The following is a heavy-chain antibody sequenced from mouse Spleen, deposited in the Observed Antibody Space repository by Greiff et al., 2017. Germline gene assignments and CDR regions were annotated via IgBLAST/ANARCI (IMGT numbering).Heavy chain of an antibody. J-gene: IGHJ2*01. D-gene: IGHD1-1*01. CDR1: GFTFSSYG. CDR3: ARHNYGSSYGYFDY. Sequence: EVQLVESGGDLVKPGGSLKLSCAASGFTFSSYGMSWVRQTPDKRLEWVATISSGGSYTYYPDSVKGRFTISRDNAKNTLYLQLSSLKSEDTAMYYCARHNYGSSYGYFDYWGQGTTLTVSS. V-gene: IGHV5-6*01. CDR2: ISSGGSYT.